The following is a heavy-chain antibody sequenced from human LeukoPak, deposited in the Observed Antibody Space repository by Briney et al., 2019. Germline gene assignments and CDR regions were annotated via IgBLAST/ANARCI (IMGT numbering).Heavy chain of an antibody. CDR2: ISGSGGST. Sequence: PGGSLRLSCAASGFTFDDYGMSWVRQAPGKGLEWVSSISGSGGSTFNADSVKGRFTISRDNSRNTLYLQMNSLRAEDTAVYYCAKVAVPPGNYYYYYMDVWGKGTTVTISS. D-gene: IGHD2-2*01. CDR1: GFTFDDYG. V-gene: IGHV3-23*01. CDR3: AKVAVPPGNYYYYYMDV. J-gene: IGHJ6*03.